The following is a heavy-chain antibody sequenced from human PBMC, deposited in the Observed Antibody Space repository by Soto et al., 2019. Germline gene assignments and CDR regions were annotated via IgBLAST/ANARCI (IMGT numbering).Heavy chain of an antibody. CDR2: ISGSGDET. J-gene: IGHJ4*01. CDR3: VKEGDSMPGYSNEGLDF. V-gene: IGHV3-23*01. Sequence: GWSLRLSCAVSGFTFSACAMSWVRQAPGKGLEWVSAISGSGDETFHAHSVKGRFTTSRDNSKNTLYLQMNNLKTEDKAVYFCVKEGDSMPGYSNEGLDFWGQGTMVTVSS. CDR1: GFTFSACA. D-gene: IGHD3-9*01.